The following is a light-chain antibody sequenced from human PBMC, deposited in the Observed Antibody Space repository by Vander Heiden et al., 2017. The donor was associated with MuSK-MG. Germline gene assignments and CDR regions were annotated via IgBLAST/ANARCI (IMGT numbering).Light chain of an antibody. CDR2: DAS. CDR1: QSVSSS. V-gene: IGKV3-11*01. CDR3: QQRSNRQGIT. J-gene: IGKJ5*01. Sequence: EIVLTQSPATLSLSPGERATLSCRASQSVSSSLSASHQKPRRAPRLLIYDASNRATGIPARFSGSGSGTDFTLTISSLEPEDFAVYYWQQRSNRQGITFGQGTRLEIK.